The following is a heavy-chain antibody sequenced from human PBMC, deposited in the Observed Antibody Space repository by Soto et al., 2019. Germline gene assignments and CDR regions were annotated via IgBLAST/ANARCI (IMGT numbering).Heavy chain of an antibody. CDR3: ARGSHVVVTAIPFDY. Sequence: QVQLQQWGAGLLKPSETLSLTCAVYGGSFSGYYWSWIRQPPGKGLEWIGEINHSGSTNYNPSPKSRVPISVDTSKNQFSLKLSLVTAADTAVYYCARGSHVVVTAIPFDYWGQGTLVTVSS. J-gene: IGHJ4*02. D-gene: IGHD2-21*02. V-gene: IGHV4-34*01. CDR1: GGSFSGYY. CDR2: INHSGST.